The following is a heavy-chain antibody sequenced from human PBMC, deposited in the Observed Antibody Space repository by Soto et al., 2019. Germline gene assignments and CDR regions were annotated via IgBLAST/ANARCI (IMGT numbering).Heavy chain of an antibody. CDR2: ISSNGGST. J-gene: IGHJ4*02. D-gene: IGHD5-18*01. CDR1: GFTFSSYA. Sequence: GGSLRLSCSASGFTFSSYAMHWVRQAPGKGLEYVSAISSNGGSTYYADSVKGRFTISRDNSKNTLYLQMSSLRAEDTAVYYCVKDLNTAMAQPDYWGKGTLVTVPS. CDR3: VKDLNTAMAQPDY. V-gene: IGHV3-64D*08.